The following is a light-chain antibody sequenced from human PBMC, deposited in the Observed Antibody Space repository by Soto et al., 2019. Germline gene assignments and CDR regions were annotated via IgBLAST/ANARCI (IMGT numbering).Light chain of an antibody. J-gene: IGKJ2*01. CDR2: DTS. V-gene: IGKV1-17*03. CDR3: LQHNSYTYT. CDR1: QDISRF. Sequence: DVQMTQSPSAMSASVGDRVTITCRARQDISRFVAWFQQKPGKAPERLIYDTSNLQPGVTSRFSGSGSGTEFTLAISGLQPEDFETYYCLQHNSYTYTFGQGTKLEIK.